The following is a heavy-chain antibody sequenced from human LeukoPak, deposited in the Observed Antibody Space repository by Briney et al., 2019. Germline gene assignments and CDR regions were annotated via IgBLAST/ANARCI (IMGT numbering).Heavy chain of an antibody. CDR3: ASLSSDGSGYDY. D-gene: IGHD3-10*01. J-gene: IGHJ4*02. Sequence: SETLSLTCTVSGGSISSYYWSWIWQPPGKGLEWIGYIYYSGSTNYNPSLKSRVTISVDTSKNQFSLKLSSVTAADTAVYYCASLSSDGSGYDYWGQGTLVTVSS. CDR2: IYYSGST. CDR1: GGSISSYY. V-gene: IGHV4-59*01.